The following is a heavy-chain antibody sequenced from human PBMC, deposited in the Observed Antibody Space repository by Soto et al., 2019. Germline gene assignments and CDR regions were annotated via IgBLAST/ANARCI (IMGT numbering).Heavy chain of an antibody. CDR1: GFTFTRYS. V-gene: IGHV3-21*06. Sequence: VGSLRLSCAASGFTFTRYSMNWVRQAPGKGLEWVSSISSTTNYIYYGDSMKGRFTISRDNAKNSLHLEMNSLRAEDTAVYYCARESEDLTSNFDYWGQGTLVTVSS. J-gene: IGHJ4*02. CDR3: ARESEDLTSNFDY. CDR2: ISSTTNYI.